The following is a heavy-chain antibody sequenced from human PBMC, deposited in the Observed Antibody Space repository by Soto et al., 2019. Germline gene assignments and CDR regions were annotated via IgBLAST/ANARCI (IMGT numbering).Heavy chain of an antibody. J-gene: IGHJ6*02. CDR1: GYSISSGYY. CDR3: ARELAARGDYYYGMDV. CDR2: IYHSGST. V-gene: IGHV4-38-2*02. Sequence: QVQLQESGPGLVKPSETLSLTCAVSGYSISSGYYWGWIRQPPGKGLEWIGSIYHSGSTYYNPSLKSRVTISVDTSKNQFSLKLSSVTAADTAVYYCARELAARGDYYYGMDVWGQGTTVTVSS. D-gene: IGHD6-6*01.